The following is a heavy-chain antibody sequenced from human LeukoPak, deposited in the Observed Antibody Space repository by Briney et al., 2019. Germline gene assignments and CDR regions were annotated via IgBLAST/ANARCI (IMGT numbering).Heavy chain of an antibody. CDR1: GGSIRSYY. CDR3: AREGRGSTPGY. Sequence: PSETLSLTCTVSGGSIRSYYWSWIRQPAGKGLEWIGRIYSSGGTDYNPSLKSRVTMSVDTSKNQFSPKLSSVTAADTAVYYCAREGRGSTPGYWGQGTLVTVSS. CDR2: IYSSGGT. V-gene: IGHV4-4*07. D-gene: IGHD2-15*01. J-gene: IGHJ4*02.